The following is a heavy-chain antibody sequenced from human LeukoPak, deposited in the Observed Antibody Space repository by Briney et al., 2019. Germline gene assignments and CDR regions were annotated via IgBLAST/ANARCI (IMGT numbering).Heavy chain of an antibody. D-gene: IGHD2-15*01. CDR3: ARDRPTGASRVFVVQ. J-gene: IGHJ4*02. Sequence: PGGSLRLSCTASGFTFSNHAMTWVRQAPGKGLEWVSSMSSGGTYIYYADSVRGRFTISRDNAKNSLYQVMNSLRAEDTATYYCARDRPTGASRVFVVQWGQGTLVTVSS. V-gene: IGHV3-21*01. CDR2: MSSGGTYI. CDR1: GFTFSNHA.